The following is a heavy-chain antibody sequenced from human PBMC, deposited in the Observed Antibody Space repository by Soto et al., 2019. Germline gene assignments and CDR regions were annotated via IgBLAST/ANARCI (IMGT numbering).Heavy chain of an antibody. Sequence: LSLTCTVSGGSPPSYFWSWIRQPPGKGLEWIGYIYHSGSTSYNPSLKSRVTILVDTSNKQFALRLSSVTAADTAMYYCARLNYYDSTCSFDYWGQGTLVTVSS. V-gene: IGHV4-59*01. CDR2: IYHSGST. J-gene: IGHJ4*02. D-gene: IGHD3-22*01. CDR1: GGSPPSYF. CDR3: ARLNYYDSTCSFDY.